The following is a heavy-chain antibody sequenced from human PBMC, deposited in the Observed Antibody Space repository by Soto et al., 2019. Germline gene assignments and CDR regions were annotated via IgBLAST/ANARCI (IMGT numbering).Heavy chain of an antibody. J-gene: IGHJ4*02. Sequence: SETLSLTCAVSGGSISSGGYSWSWIRQPPGKGLEWIGYMYHSGSTYYNLSLKSRVTISIDSSKNQFSLKLSSVTAADTAVFYFARDRGHHDSTGYYQAPFDYWGRGTLVTVSS. CDR1: GGSISSGGYS. CDR2: MYHSGST. D-gene: IGHD3-22*01. CDR3: ARDRGHHDSTGYYQAPFDY. V-gene: IGHV4-30-2*01.